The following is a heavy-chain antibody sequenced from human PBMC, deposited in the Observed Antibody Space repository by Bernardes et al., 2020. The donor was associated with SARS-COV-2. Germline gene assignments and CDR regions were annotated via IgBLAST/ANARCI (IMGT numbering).Heavy chain of an antibody. CDR1: GFNFGDYV. CDR2: ISHDAAIA. D-gene: IGHD1-20*01. CDR3: SRDLNFNFFDY. V-gene: IGHV3-74*01. J-gene: IGHJ4*02. Sequence: GGSLRLSCAASGFNFGDYVMHWVRQAPGQGLVWVSRISHDAAIATYADSVKGRFTVFRDNAKNTLYLQMNSLRAEDTAVYYCSRDLNFNFFDYLGQGSLVTVSS.